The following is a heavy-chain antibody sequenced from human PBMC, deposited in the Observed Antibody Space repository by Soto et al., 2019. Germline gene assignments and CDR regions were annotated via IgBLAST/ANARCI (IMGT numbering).Heavy chain of an antibody. CDR3: ATFGEGFDY. V-gene: IGHV3-53*01. D-gene: IGHD3-10*01. CDR2: IYSGGST. CDR1: GFTVSSNY. Sequence: EVQLVESGGGLIQPGGSLSLSCAASGFTVSSNYMSWVRQAPGKGLEWASVIYSGGSTYYADSVKGRFTISRDNSKNTLYLQMNSLRAEDTAVYYCATFGEGFDYWGQGTLVTVSS. J-gene: IGHJ4*02.